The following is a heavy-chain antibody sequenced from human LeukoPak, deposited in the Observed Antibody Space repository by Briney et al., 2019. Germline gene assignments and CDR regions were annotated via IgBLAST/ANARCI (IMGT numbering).Heavy chain of an antibody. Sequence: SETLSLTCAVYGGSFSGYYWSLIRQPPGKGLEWVGEINHNGSTKYNPALKSRGNISVDKTKSQFSLKLSAVPAADTAVYYCARRRYYGPGSYRAMDVWGKGTTVTISS. J-gene: IGHJ6*03. CDR1: GGSFSGYY. D-gene: IGHD3-10*01. V-gene: IGHV4-34*01. CDR3: ARRRYYGPGSYRAMDV. CDR2: INHNGST.